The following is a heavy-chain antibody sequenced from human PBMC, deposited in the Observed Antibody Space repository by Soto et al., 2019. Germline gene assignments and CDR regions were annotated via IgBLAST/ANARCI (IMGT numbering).Heavy chain of an antibody. Sequence: GGSLRLSCAASGFTFSSYWMSWVRQAPGKGLEWVANIKQDGSEKYYVDSVKGRFTISRDNAKNSLYLQMNSLRAEDTAVYYCARTLTNWGSQYFDYWGQGTLVTVSS. CDR3: ARTLTNWGSQYFDY. D-gene: IGHD7-27*01. CDR2: IKQDGSEK. V-gene: IGHV3-7*01. CDR1: GFTFSSYW. J-gene: IGHJ4*02.